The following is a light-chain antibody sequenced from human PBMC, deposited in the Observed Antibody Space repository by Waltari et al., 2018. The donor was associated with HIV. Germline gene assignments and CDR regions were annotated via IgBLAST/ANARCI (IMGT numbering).Light chain of an antibody. J-gene: IGLJ3*02. Sequence: SSELTQPPSVSVSPGQTARIPCSGDALSKQYDYWYHQNPGQAPVGVSYKDTRKSSGIPERFSGSTSGTTVTLTISGVQAEDEADYYCQSADSSGNWLFGGGTKLTVV. CDR2: KDT. CDR1: ALSKQY. CDR3: QSADSSGNWL. V-gene: IGLV3-25*03.